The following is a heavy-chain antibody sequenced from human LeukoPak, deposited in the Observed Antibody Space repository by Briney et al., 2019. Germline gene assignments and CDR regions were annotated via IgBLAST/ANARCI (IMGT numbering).Heavy chain of an antibody. V-gene: IGHV1-2*02. CDR3: ARGISGSGWILDS. J-gene: IGHJ4*02. D-gene: IGHD6-19*01. Sequence: ASVKVSCKASGYTFTGYYIHWVRQAPGQGLEWMGWISPNSGGTDYAQKFQDRVTMTRDTSISTAYMELSKLRSDDTAVYYCARGISGSGWILDSWGQGTLVTVSS. CDR1: GYTFTGYY. CDR2: ISPNSGGT.